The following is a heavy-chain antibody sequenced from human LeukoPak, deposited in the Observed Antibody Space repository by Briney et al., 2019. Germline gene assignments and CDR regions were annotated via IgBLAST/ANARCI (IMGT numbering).Heavy chain of an antibody. Sequence: PGGSLRLFCAASGFTFSDYYMSWIRQAPGKGLEWVSYISSSGSTIYYADSVKGRFTISRDNAKNSLYLQMNSLRAEDTAVYYCARVAWGCSGGSCYYYYDSSGYYYFDYWGQGTLVTVSS. CDR1: GFTFSDYY. CDR2: ISSSGSTI. D-gene: IGHD2-15*01. V-gene: IGHV3-11*04. J-gene: IGHJ4*02. CDR3: ARVAWGCSGGSCYYYYDSSGYYYFDY.